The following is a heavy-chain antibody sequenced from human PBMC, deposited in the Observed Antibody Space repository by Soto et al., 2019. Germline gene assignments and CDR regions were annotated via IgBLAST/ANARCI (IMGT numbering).Heavy chain of an antibody. CDR1: GFTFSSYA. J-gene: IGHJ4*02. D-gene: IGHD3-22*01. CDR2: ISGSGGST. V-gene: IGHV3-23*01. Sequence: EVQLLESGGGLVQPGGSLRLSCAASGFTFSSYAMSWVRQAPGKGLEWVSAISGSGGSTYYADSVKGRFTISRDNAKNSLYLQMNSLRAEDTALYYCAKDPDRITMIVLRGSYFDYWGQGTLVTVSS. CDR3: AKDPDRITMIVLRGSYFDY.